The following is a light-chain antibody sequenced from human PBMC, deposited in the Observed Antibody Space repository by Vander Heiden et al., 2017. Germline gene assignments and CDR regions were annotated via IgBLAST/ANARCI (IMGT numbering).Light chain of an antibody. J-gene: IGLJ2*01. Sequence: SYELTQPPPVSVPPGQTARVTCSGDALPKQYAYWYQQKPGQAPVMVIYKDSERPSGIPERFSGSSSGTTVTLTISGVHAEDDADYYCQSADSSGGVFGGGTKLTVL. CDR3: QSADSSGGV. V-gene: IGLV3-25*03. CDR1: ALPKQY. CDR2: KDS.